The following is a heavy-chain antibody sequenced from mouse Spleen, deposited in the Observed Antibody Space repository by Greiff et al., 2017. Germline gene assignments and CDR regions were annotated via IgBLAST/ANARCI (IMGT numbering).Heavy chain of an antibody. J-gene: IGHJ2*01. V-gene: IGHV5-6-4*01. Sequence: EVQGVESGGGLVKPGGSLKLSCAASGFTFSSYTMSWVRQTPEKRLEWVATISSGGSYTYYPDSVKGRFTISRDNAKNTLYLQMSSLKSEDTAMYYCTRDYGSSYDYYFDYWGQGTTLTVSS. CDR1: GFTFSSYT. D-gene: IGHD1-1*01. CDR3: TRDYGSSYDYYFDY. CDR2: ISSGGSYT.